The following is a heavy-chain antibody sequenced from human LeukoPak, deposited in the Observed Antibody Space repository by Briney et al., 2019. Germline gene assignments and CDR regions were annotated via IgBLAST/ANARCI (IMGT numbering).Heavy chain of an antibody. CDR3: ARDLLTGYYRYFDY. D-gene: IGHD3-9*01. J-gene: IGHJ4*02. CDR1: GFTVSSNY. Sequence: PGGSLRLSCAASGFTVSSNYMSWVRQAPGKGLEWVSVIHSGGSTYYADSVKGRFTISRDNSKNTLYLQMNSLRAEDTAVYYCARDLLTGYYRYFDYWGQGTLVTVSS. CDR2: IHSGGST. V-gene: IGHV3-53*01.